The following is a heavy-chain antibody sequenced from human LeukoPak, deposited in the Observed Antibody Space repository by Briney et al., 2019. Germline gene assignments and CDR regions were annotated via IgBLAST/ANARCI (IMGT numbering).Heavy chain of an antibody. CDR3: AKDSRGSGSRYYGMDV. CDR1: GFTFNNYA. Sequence: GGSLRLSCAASGFTFNNYAMSWFRQTPGKGLEWVSAISGSGDRTYYAESVKGRFSISRDNSKNTLYLQMHSLRAEDTALYYCAKDSRGSGSRYYGMDVWGQGTTVTVSS. V-gene: IGHV3-23*01. CDR2: ISGSGDRT. D-gene: IGHD3-10*01. J-gene: IGHJ6*02.